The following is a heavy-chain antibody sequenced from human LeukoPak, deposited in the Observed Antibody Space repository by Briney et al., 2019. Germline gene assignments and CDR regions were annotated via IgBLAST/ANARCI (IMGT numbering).Heavy chain of an antibody. CDR3: AREIDRDDNNRFFDY. D-gene: IGHD5-24*01. CDR1: GYSFSTYT. J-gene: IGHJ4*02. Sequence: GASVKVSCKASGYSFSTYTMHWVRQAPGQRLEWMGWINAGNGNTKYSQNFQGRVTITRDTSANTAYMEMSSLRSGDTAVYYCAREIDRDDNNRFFDYWGQGTLVSVSS. V-gene: IGHV1-3*01. CDR2: INAGNGNT.